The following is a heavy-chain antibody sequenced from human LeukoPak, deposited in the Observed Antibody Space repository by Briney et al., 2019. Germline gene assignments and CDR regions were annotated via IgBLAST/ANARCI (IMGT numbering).Heavy chain of an antibody. CDR3: ARDTAYGGNSAFDY. J-gene: IGHJ4*02. CDR1: GFTFSSYG. D-gene: IGHD4-23*01. V-gene: IGHV3-33*01. Sequence: GGSLRLSCAASGFTFSSYGMHWVRQAPGKGLEWVAVIWYDGSNKYYADSVKGRFTISRDNSKNTLYLQMNSLRAEDTAVYYCARDTAYGGNSAFDYWGQGTLVTVSS. CDR2: IWYDGSNK.